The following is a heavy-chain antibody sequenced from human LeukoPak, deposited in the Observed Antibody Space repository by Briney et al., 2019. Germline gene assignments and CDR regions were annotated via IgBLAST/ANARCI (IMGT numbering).Heavy chain of an antibody. J-gene: IGHJ5*02. V-gene: IGHV3-7*01. CDR3: ARGVTMVRGWNWFDP. CDR1: RFTFSSYA. D-gene: IGHD3-10*01. CDR2: MKQDGSEK. Sequence: GGSLRLSCAASRFTFSSYAMSWVRQAPGKGLEWVANMKQDGSEKYYVDSVKGRFTISRDNAKNSLYLQMNSLRAEDTAVYYCARGVTMVRGWNWFDPWGQGTLVTVSS.